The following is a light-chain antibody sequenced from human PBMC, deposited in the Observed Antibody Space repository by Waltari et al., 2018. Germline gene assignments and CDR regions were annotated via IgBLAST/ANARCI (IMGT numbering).Light chain of an antibody. Sequence: SCRASQSVSRALARNQQKPGQAPRLLIYGASTRAAGIPDRFSGSGSGTDFSLTISRLEPDDLVVYYCQHYLQLPVTFGQGTTVEI. V-gene: IGKV3-20*01. J-gene: IGKJ1*01. CDR1: QSVSRA. CDR3: QHYLQLPVT. CDR2: GAS.